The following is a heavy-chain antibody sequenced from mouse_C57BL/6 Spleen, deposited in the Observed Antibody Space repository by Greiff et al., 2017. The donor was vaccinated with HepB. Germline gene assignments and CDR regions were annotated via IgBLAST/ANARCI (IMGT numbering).Heavy chain of an antibody. V-gene: IGHV1-72*01. D-gene: IGHD2-4*01. CDR2: IDPNSGGT. Sequence: QVQLQQPGAELVKPGASVKLSCKASGYTFTSYWMHWVKQRPGRGLEWIGRIDPNSGGTKYNEKFKSKATLTVDKPSSTAYMQLSSLTSEDSAVYYCARECRDEYDGAYYAMDYWGQGTSVTVSS. J-gene: IGHJ4*01. CDR3: ARECRDEYDGAYYAMDY. CDR1: GYTFTSYW.